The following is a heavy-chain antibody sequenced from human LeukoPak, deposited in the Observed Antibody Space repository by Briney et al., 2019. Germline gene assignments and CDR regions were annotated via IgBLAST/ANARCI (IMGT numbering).Heavy chain of an antibody. V-gene: IGHV3-21*01. D-gene: IGHD2-2*01. CDR1: GFTFSSYA. Sequence: GGSLRLSCAASGFTFSSYAMNWVRQAPGEGLEWVSSISSSASDIYTNYAASVKGRFTISRDNAKNSLYLQMNSLTVEDTAIYYCARDSSSSCCPLDLWGQGTLVTVSS. J-gene: IGHJ5*02. CDR2: ISSSASDI. CDR3: ARDSSSSCCPLDL.